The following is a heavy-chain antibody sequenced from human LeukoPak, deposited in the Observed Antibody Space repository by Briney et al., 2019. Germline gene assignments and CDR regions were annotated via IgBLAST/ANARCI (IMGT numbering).Heavy chain of an antibody. V-gene: IGHV3-66*01. J-gene: IGHJ3*02. D-gene: IGHD2-15*01. CDR1: GFTVSSNY. CDR2: IYSGGST. CDR3: ARRCGGSCFYAFDI. Sequence: GGSLRLSCAASGFTVSSNYMSWVRQAPGKGLEWVSVIYSGGSTYYADSVKGRFTISRDNSKNTLYLQMNSLRAEDTAVYYCARRCGGSCFYAFDILGQGTMVTVSS.